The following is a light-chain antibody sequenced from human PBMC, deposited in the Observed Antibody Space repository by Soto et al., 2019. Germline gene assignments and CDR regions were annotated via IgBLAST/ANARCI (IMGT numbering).Light chain of an antibody. CDR2: GAS. CDR3: QQHDNSPLT. CDR1: QSVSSSY. Sequence: DIVLPQSPGTLSLSPGERAALSCRASQSVSSSYLAWYQQKPGQAPRLLIYGASNRATGIPDRFSGSGSGTDFTLTISRLEPEDFAVYYCQQHDNSPLTFGGGTKVDIK. V-gene: IGKV3-20*01. J-gene: IGKJ4*01.